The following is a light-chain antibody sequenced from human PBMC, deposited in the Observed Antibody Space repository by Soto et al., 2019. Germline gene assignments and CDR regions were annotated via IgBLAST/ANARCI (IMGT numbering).Light chain of an antibody. CDR3: SAYTVSRTYV. Sequence: QSVLTQPASVSGSPGQSITISCTGTSSDVGAYNFVSWHQQHPGKAPKLMIYNVYDRPSGISYRFSGSKSGNTASLTISGLQGEDEADYYCSAYTVSRTYVLGTGTKATAL. V-gene: IGLV2-14*03. CDR1: SSDVGAYNF. CDR2: NVY. J-gene: IGLJ1*01.